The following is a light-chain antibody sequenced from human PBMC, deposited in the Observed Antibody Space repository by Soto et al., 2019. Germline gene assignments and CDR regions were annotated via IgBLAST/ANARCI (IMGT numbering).Light chain of an antibody. CDR3: QQSHSMPWT. J-gene: IGKJ1*01. CDR1: QSISPY. CDR2: AAS. Sequence: DIQMTQSPSSLSASVGDRVTITCRASQSISPYLNWYQQTPGKAPKLLVYAASNLQSGVPSRFSGGRSGTEFSLTISSLQPEDFATYFCQQSHSMPWTYGQGTKVEIK. V-gene: IGKV1-39*01.